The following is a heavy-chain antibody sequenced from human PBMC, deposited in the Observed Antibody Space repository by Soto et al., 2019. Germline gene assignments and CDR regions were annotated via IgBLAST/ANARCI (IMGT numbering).Heavy chain of an antibody. CDR2: VSPKRGNT. Sequence: QVLLVQSGAEVKNPGASVKVSCKASGYTFTNQDINWMRQATGQGLEWMGWVSPKRGNTRYAQKFQGRVTMTWDTSLATVYMQLSSLSSEDTAVYHCARGVDAGVDYWGQGTLVTVSS. J-gene: IGHJ4*02. CDR3: ARGVDAGVDY. D-gene: IGHD7-27*01. V-gene: IGHV1-8*01. CDR1: GYTFTNQD.